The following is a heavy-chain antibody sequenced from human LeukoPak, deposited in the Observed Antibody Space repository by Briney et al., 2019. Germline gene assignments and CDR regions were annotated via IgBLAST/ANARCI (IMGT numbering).Heavy chain of an antibody. Sequence: ASMKVSCKASGYTFTSYSISWVRQAPGQGLEWMGWISAYNGNTNYAQKLQGRVTMTTDTSTSTAYMELRSLRSDDTAVYYCATEGKKQLLQGDAFDVWGQGTMISVSS. V-gene: IGHV1-18*01. J-gene: IGHJ3*01. CDR2: ISAYNGNT. CDR3: ATEGKKQLLQGDAFDV. CDR1: GYTFTSYS. D-gene: IGHD2-2*01.